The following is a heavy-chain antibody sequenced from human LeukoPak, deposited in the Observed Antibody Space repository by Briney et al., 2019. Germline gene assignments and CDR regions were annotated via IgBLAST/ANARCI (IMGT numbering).Heavy chain of an antibody. CDR2: INHSGST. CDR1: GGSFSGYY. D-gene: IGHD3-22*01. V-gene: IGHV4-34*01. Sequence: SETLSLTCAVYGGSFSGYYWSWIRQPPGKGLEWIGEINHSGSTNYNPSLKSRVTISVDTSKNQFSLKLSSVTAADTAVYYCARAGVYYDSSGYFYWGQGTLVTVSS. J-gene: IGHJ4*02. CDR3: ARAGVYYDSSGYFY.